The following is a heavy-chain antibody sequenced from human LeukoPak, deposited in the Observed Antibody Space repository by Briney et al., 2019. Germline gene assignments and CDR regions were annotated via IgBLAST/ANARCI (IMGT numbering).Heavy chain of an antibody. V-gene: IGHV3-21*01. Sequence: GGSLRLSCTASGFTFSSYSINWVRQAPGKGLEWVSSISSGSSYIYYADSVKGRFTISRDNAKNSLYLQMNSLRVEDTAVYYCARARAGIQAGFDYWGQGTLVTVSS. CDR2: ISSGSSYI. D-gene: IGHD1-1*01. CDR3: ARARAGIQAGFDY. J-gene: IGHJ4*02. CDR1: GFTFSSYS.